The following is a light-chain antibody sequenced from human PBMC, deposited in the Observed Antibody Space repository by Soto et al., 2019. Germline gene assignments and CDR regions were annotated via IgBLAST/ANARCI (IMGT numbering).Light chain of an antibody. CDR1: QSISTF. CDR2: AAS. J-gene: IGKJ5*01. CDR3: QQTYSTSIT. V-gene: IGKV1-39*01. Sequence: DIQMTQSPSSLSASVGDRVSVTCRASQSISTFLNWYQQRPGEAPKLLIYAASSLQSGVPSRFSGSGSGADFTLTIGSLQPEDFATYYCQQTYSTSITFGQGTRLEIK.